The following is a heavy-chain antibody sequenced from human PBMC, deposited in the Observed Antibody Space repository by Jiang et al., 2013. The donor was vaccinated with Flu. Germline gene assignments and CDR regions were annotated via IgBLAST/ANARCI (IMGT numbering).Heavy chain of an antibody. Sequence: SQTLSLTCAISGDSVSSNSAAWNWIRQSPSRGLEWLGRTYYRSKWYNDYAVSVKSRITINPDTSKNQFSLQLNSVTPEDTAVYYCASGKRSSTRYYYGMDVWGQGTTVTVSS. CDR2: TYYRSKWYN. CDR3: ASGKRSSTRYYYGMDV. J-gene: IGHJ6*02. V-gene: IGHV6-1*01. D-gene: IGHD6-13*01. CDR1: GDSVSSNSAA.